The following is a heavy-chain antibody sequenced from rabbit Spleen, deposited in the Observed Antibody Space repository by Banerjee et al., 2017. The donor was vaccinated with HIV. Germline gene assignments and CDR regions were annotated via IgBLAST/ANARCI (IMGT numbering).Heavy chain of an antibody. J-gene: IGHJ4*01. V-gene: IGHV1S45*01. CDR2: IGSGDGST. Sequence: QEQLEESGGDLVKPGASLTLTCTASGFALSGYYICWVRQAPGKGLEWIACIGSGDGSTYYASWAKGRFTISKTSSTTVDLKMTSLTVADTATYFCARGAWSSDCMNLWGQGTLVTVS. CDR1: GFALSGYY. CDR3: ARGAWSSDCMNL. D-gene: IGHD4-1*01.